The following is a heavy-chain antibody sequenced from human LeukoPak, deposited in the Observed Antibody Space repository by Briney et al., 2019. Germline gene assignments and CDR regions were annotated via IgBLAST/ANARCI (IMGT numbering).Heavy chain of an antibody. J-gene: IGHJ3*02. Sequence: SETLSLTCTVSGGSFTPYYWSWIRQPPGKGLEWIGHISYSGSTNYNPSPKSRVTVSIDTSKNQVSLKLSSMTAADTAVYYCARGFDGPNAFDIWGQGTMVTVSS. D-gene: IGHD3-9*01. V-gene: IGHV4-59*01. CDR2: ISYSGST. CDR3: ARGFDGPNAFDI. CDR1: GGSFTPYY.